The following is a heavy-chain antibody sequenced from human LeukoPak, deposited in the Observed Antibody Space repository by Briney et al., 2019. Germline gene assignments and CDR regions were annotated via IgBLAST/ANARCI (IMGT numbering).Heavy chain of an antibody. V-gene: IGHV3-48*03. CDR1: GFTLSSYE. J-gene: IGHJ4*02. CDR2: ISSSGSTI. D-gene: IGHD1-1*01. Sequence: PGGSLRLSCAASGFTLSSYEMNWVRQAPGKGLKWVSYISSSGSTIYYADSVKGRFTISRDNAKNSLYLQMNSLRAEDTAVYYCARDLNWNPLDYWGQGTLVTVSS. CDR3: ARDLNWNPLDY.